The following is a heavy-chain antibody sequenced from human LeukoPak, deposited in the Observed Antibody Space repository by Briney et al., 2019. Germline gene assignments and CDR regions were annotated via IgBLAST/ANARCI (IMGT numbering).Heavy chain of an antibody. Sequence: GGTLRLSCAASGFNFDDFGMSWVRQAPGKGLEWVSGINWNGASTGYVDSVKGRFTISRDNAKNSLYLQMNSLRAEDTALYYCAKDRYYYDSSGYCDYWGQGTLVTVSS. CDR3: AKDRYYYDSSGYCDY. CDR1: GFNFDDFG. D-gene: IGHD3-22*01. V-gene: IGHV3-20*04. J-gene: IGHJ4*02. CDR2: INWNGAST.